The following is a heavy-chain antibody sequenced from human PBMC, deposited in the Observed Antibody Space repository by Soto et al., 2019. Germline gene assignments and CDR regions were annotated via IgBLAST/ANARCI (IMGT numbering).Heavy chain of an antibody. V-gene: IGHV1-8*01. CDR1: GYTFTSYD. CDR2: MNPNSGNT. Sequence: QVQLVQSGAEMKKPGASVMLSCKASGYTFTSYDINWVRQATGQGLEWMGWMNPNSGNTGYAQKVQGRVTVTRNTSISTAYMELSSLTSDDTAVYYCARRTTAWSAADYWGQGTLVTVSS. CDR3: ARRTTAWSAADY. D-gene: IGHD2-21*02. J-gene: IGHJ4*02.